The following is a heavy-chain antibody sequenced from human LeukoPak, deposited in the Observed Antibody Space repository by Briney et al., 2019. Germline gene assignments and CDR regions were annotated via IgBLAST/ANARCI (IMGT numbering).Heavy chain of an antibody. Sequence: GGSLRLSCAASGFTITTYAVNWVRQAPGKGLEWVSGIGGGGTEYYADSVKGRFIISSDSSQNLVRLQMNSLTVEDTAVYYCARAQGALDYWGQGTLVTVSS. V-gene: IGHV3-23*01. D-gene: IGHD1-26*01. CDR1: GFTITTYA. CDR2: IGGGGTE. J-gene: IGHJ4*02. CDR3: ARAQGALDY.